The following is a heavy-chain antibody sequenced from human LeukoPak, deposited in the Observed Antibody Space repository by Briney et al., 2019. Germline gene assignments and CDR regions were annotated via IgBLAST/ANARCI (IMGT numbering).Heavy chain of an antibody. J-gene: IGHJ4*02. V-gene: IGHV4-59*12. D-gene: IGHD1-26*01. CDR3: ARVGIVGATDY. CDR1: GGSSSSYF. Sequence: SETLSLTCTVSGGSSSSYFWSWMRQPPGKGLEWIGYIFYSGSTNYNPSLESRVTISVDRSKNQFSLKLSSVTAADTAVYYCARVGIVGATDYWGQGTLVTVSS. CDR2: IFYSGST.